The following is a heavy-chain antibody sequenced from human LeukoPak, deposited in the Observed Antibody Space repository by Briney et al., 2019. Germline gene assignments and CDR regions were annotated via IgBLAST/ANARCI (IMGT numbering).Heavy chain of an antibody. V-gene: IGHV1-18*01. Sequence: GASVKVSCKTSGYTFSTYGLSWVRQAPRQGLEWMGWISGNSGKTHYAQKFQDRVTLTTDTSSTTAFMELRSLRSDDTAMYYCARNAGSYFEFAPWGQGTLVTVSS. D-gene: IGHD1-26*01. J-gene: IGHJ5*02. CDR3: ARNAGSYFEFAP. CDR2: ISGNSGKT. CDR1: GYTFSTYG.